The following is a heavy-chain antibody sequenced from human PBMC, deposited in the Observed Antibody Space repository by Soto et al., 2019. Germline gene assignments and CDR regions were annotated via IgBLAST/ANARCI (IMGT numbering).Heavy chain of an antibody. D-gene: IGHD4-17*01. CDR2: ISGSGGST. CDR3: AKDPYGDIYWYFDL. J-gene: IGHJ2*01. Sequence: WGSLRLSCAASGFTFSRYAMSWCRQAPGKGLEWVSAISGSGGSTYYADSVKGRFTISRDNSKNTLYLQMNSLRAEDTAVYYCAKDPYGDIYWYFDLWGRGTLVTVSS. V-gene: IGHV3-23*01. CDR1: GFTFSRYA.